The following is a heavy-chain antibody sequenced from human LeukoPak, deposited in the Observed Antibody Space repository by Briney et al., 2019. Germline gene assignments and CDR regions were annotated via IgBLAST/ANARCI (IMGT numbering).Heavy chain of an antibody. J-gene: IGHJ6*02. CDR2: ISGSGGST. V-gene: IGHV3-23*01. Sequence: GGSLRLSCAASGFTFSSYAMSWVRQAPGKGLEWVSGISGSGGSTYYADSVKGRFTISRDNSRNTLYLQMNSPRAEDTAVYYCARVLLWFGELSYGMDVWGQGTTVTVSS. CDR1: GFTFSSYA. D-gene: IGHD3-10*01. CDR3: ARVLLWFGELSYGMDV.